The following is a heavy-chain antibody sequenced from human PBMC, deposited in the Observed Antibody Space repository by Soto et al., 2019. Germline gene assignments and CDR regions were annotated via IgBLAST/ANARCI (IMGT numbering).Heavy chain of an antibody. J-gene: IGHJ2*01. CDR1: GGTFSSYS. CDR3: ARPFQSWPGGWYFDL. CDR2: IIPIFGTA. Sequence: QVQLVQSGAEVKKPGSSVKVSCKASGGTFSSYSINWVRQAPGQGLEWMGGIIPIFGTANYAQKFQGRFTLTADESTSTAHMELSSLRNEDTAVYYCARPFQSWPGGWYFDLWGRCTLVTVSS. D-gene: IGHD3-16*01. V-gene: IGHV1-69*01.